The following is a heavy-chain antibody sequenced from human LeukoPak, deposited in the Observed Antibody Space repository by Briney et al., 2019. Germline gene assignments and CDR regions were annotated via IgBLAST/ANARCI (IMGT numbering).Heavy chain of an antibody. CDR1: GGSFSDYD. Sequence: SETLSLTCSVYGGSFSDYDWSWIRQPPGKGLEWIGEINQSGSTNENPSLKSRVTMSVDTSKSQFSLNLRTVTATDTAVYYCARYVPVKTGTTRASFDYWGQGILVTVSS. CDR2: INQSGST. CDR3: ARYVPVKTGTTRASFDY. V-gene: IGHV4-34*01. J-gene: IGHJ4*02. D-gene: IGHD1-1*01.